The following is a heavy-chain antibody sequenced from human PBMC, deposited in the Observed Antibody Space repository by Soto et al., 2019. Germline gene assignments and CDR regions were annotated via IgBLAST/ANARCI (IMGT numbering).Heavy chain of an antibody. Sequence: SLTCAVYGGSFSGYYWSWIRQPPVKGLEWIGEINHSGSTNYNPSLKSRVTISVDTSKNQFSLKLSSVTAADTAVYYCARVGRGYSYGATDYWGQGTLVTVSS. CDR2: INHSGST. CDR3: ARVGRGYSYGATDY. J-gene: IGHJ4*02. V-gene: IGHV4-34*01. CDR1: GGSFSGYY. D-gene: IGHD5-18*01.